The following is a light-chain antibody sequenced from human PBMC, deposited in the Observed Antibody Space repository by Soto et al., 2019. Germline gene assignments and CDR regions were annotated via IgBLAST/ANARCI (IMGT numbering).Light chain of an antibody. CDR3: MQATQYRPYT. J-gene: IGKJ2*01. Sequence: DIVLTQTPLSSPVTLGQPASISCRSSQSLVHSDGNTYLSWFHQRPGQPPRLLIDKVSNRFSGVPDRFSGSGAETDFTLKISRVEAEDVGIYFCMQATQYRPYTLGQGTKLEIK. CDR1: QSLVHSDGNTY. CDR2: KVS. V-gene: IGKV2-24*01.